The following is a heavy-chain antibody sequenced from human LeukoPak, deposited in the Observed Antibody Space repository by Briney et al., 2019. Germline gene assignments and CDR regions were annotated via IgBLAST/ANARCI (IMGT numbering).Heavy chain of an antibody. V-gene: IGHV3-23*01. CDR1: GFTFSSYA. CDR3: ANTKWGRNDY. Sequence: GWSLRLSCAASGFTFSSYAMSGVRQAPGKGLEWVSAISGSGGSTYYADSVKGRFTISRDNSKNTLHLQMNSLRAEDTAVYYCANTKWGRNDYWGQGTLVTVSS. J-gene: IGHJ4*02. CDR2: ISGSGGST. D-gene: IGHD1-26*01.